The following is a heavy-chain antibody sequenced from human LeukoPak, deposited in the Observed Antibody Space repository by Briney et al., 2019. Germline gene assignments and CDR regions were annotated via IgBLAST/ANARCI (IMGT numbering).Heavy chain of an antibody. CDR2: VYTSGST. CDR3: ARLITGTTTAFDI. J-gene: IGHJ3*02. CDR1: GGSISGYY. Sequence: PSETLSLTCSVSGGSISGYYWTWIRQPAGKGLEWIGRVYTSGSTHYNPSLKTRLTMSVDTSKNQFSLKLSSVTAADTAVYYCARLITGTTTAFDIWGQGTMVTVSS. D-gene: IGHD1-7*01. V-gene: IGHV4-4*07.